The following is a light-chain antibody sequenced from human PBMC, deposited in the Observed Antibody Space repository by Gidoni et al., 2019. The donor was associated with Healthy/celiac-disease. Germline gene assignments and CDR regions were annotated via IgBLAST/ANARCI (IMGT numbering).Light chain of an antibody. V-gene: IGKV3-15*01. CDR1: QSVSSN. Sequence: EIVMTQSPATLSVSPGERATLSCRASQSVSSNLAWYQQKPGQAPRLLIYGASTRATGIPARFSGSGSRTEFTLTISSLQSEDVAVYYCQQYNKSWTFGQGTKVEIK. CDR2: GAS. J-gene: IGKJ1*01. CDR3: QQYNKSWT.